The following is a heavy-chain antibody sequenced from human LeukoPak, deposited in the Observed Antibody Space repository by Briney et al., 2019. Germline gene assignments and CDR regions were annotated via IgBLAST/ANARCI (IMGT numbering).Heavy chain of an antibody. D-gene: IGHD4-17*01. Sequence: SVKVSCNASGGTFSSYAISWVRQAPGQGLEWMGRITPILGIANYAQKFQGRVTITADKSTSTAYMELSSLRSEDTAVYYCATGFVYRDYPNWFDPWGQGTLVTVSS. CDR1: GGTFSSYA. CDR2: ITPILGIA. J-gene: IGHJ5*02. CDR3: ATGFVYRDYPNWFDP. V-gene: IGHV1-69*04.